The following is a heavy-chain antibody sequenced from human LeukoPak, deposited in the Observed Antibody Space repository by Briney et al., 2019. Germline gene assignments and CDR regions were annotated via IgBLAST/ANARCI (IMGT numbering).Heavy chain of an antibody. D-gene: IGHD6-19*01. CDR1: GGTFSSYA. J-gene: IGHJ4*02. CDR2: IIPIFGTA. Sequence: SVKVSCKASGGTFSSYAISWVRQAPGQGLEWMGGIIPIFGTANYAQKFQGRVTITTDESTSTAYMELSSLRSEDTAVYYCASSLAVAGTEIDYWGQGTLVTVSS. CDR3: ASSLAVAGTEIDY. V-gene: IGHV1-69*05.